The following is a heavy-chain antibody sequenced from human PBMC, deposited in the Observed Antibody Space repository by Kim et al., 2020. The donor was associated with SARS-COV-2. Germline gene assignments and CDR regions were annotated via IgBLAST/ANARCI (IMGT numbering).Heavy chain of an antibody. V-gene: IGHV1-2*02. CDR2: INANSGGT. Sequence: INANSGGTYYVQKFQGRVTMSRNTSTTTAYMELRSLRSDDTATYYCARLSSWGQGTLVTVSS. CDR3: ARLSS. J-gene: IGHJ4*02.